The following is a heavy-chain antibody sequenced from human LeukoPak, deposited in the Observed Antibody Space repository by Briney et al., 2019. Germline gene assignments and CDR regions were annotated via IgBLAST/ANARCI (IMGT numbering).Heavy chain of an antibody. D-gene: IGHD1-26*01. CDR1: GGTFSSYA. CDR3: ARGSKREDFDY. CDR2: IIPIFGTA. J-gene: IGHJ4*02. Sequence: SVKVSRKASGGTFSSYAISWVRQAPGQGLEWMGGIIPIFGTANYAQKFQGRVAITTDESTSTAYMELSSLRSEDTAAYYCARGSKREDFDYWGQGTLVTVSS. V-gene: IGHV1-69*05.